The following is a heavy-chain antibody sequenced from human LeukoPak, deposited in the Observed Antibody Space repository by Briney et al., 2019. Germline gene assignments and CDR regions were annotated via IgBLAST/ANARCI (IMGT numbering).Heavy chain of an antibody. CDR3: ARDLSSGSYSGRYYYGMDV. J-gene: IGHJ6*02. V-gene: IGHV3-66*01. Sequence: GGSLRLSCAASGFTVSSNYMSWVRQAPGKGLEWVSVIYSGGSTSYADSVKGRFTISRDNSKNTLYLQMNSLRAEDTAVYYCARDLSSGSYSGRYYYGMDVWGQGTTVTVSS. CDR2: IYSGGST. CDR1: GFTVSSNY. D-gene: IGHD1-26*01.